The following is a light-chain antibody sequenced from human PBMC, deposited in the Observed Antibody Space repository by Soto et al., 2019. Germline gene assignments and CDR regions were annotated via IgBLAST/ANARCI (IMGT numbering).Light chain of an antibody. V-gene: IGKV3-15*01. CDR1: QSVSSSY. Sequence: EIVLTQSPGTLSLSPGERATLSCRASQSVSSSYLAWYQQKPGQAPRLLIYGASTRATGIPARFSGSGSGTEFTLIISSLQSEDSAVYYCHQYNSWLWTFGQGTKVDI. CDR3: HQYNSWLWT. J-gene: IGKJ1*01. CDR2: GAS.